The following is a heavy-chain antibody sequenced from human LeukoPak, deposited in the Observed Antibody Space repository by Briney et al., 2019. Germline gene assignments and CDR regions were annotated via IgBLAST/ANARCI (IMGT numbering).Heavy chain of an antibody. V-gene: IGHV4-59*08. CDR1: GGSISTYY. Sequence: KPSETLSLTCTVSGGSISTYYWSWIRQPPGKGLEWIGYIYYSGSTNYNPSLKSRVTISADTSKNQFSLNLTAVTATDTAVYYCARHDYYYYGMDVWGQGTTVTVSS. CDR3: ARHDYYYYGMDV. J-gene: IGHJ6*02. CDR2: IYYSGST.